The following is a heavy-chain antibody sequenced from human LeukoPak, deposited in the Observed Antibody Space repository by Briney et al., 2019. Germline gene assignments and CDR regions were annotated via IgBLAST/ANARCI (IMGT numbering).Heavy chain of an antibody. CDR1: GGSISSSNYY. CDR3: ARDISGFLSSEVYYYYMDV. D-gene: IGHD3-10*01. V-gene: IGHV4-39*07. J-gene: IGHJ6*03. CDR2: IYYSGNT. Sequence: SETLSLTCTVSGGSISSSNYYWGWIRQPPGKGLEWIASIYYSGNTYYNPSLKSRVTISVDTSKNQFSLRLSSVTAADTAVYYCARDISGFLSSEVYYYYMDVWGKGTTVTVSS.